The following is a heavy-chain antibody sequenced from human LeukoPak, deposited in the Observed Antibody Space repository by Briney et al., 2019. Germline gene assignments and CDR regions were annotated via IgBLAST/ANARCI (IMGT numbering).Heavy chain of an antibody. J-gene: IGHJ5*02. CDR1: GFTFSSYR. V-gene: IGHV3-21*01. CDR2: ISSSSSYI. Sequence: PGGSLRLSCTASGFTFSSYRMNWVRQAPGKGLEWVSSISSSSSYIYYADSVKGRFTISRDYAKNSLYLQMNSLRAEDTAVYYCARGNWFDPWGQGTLVTVSS. CDR3: ARGNWFDP.